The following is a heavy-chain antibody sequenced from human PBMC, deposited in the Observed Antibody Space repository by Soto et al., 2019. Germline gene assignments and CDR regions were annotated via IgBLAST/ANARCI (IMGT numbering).Heavy chain of an antibody. Sequence: GGSLRLSCAASGFTFSNAWMNWVRQAPGKGLEWVGRIKSKTDGGTTDYAAPVKGRFTISRDDSKNTLYLQMNSLKTEDTAVYYCTTSLEVVPAVSLGYYYYGMDVWGQGTTVTVSS. J-gene: IGHJ6*02. CDR1: GFTFSNAW. D-gene: IGHD2-2*01. CDR3: TTSLEVVPAVSLGYYYYGMDV. V-gene: IGHV3-15*07. CDR2: IKSKTDGGTT.